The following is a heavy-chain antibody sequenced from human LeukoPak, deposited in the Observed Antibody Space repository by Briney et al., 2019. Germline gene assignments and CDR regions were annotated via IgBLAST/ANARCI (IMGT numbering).Heavy chain of an antibody. CDR1: GFTLSSNY. V-gene: IGHV3-53*01. CDR3: ARCDSSSWYGIDY. J-gene: IGHJ4*02. D-gene: IGHD6-13*01. Sequence: GGSLRLSCAASGFTLSSNYMGWVRQAPGKGLEWVSVIYSGGNTYYADSVKGRFTISRDNSRNTMDLQMNSLRAEDTAVYYCARCDSSSWYGIDYWGQGTLVTVSS. CDR2: IYSGGNT.